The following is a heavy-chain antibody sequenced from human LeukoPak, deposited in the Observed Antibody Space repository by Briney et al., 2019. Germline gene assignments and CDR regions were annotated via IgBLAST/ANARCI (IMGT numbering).Heavy chain of an antibody. V-gene: IGHV3-7*01. D-gene: IGHD5-18*01. CDR2: INPDGSEK. J-gene: IGHJ4*02. CDR3: ARDLAYSRLDY. Sequence: PGGSLRLSCAASGFSFGSSWMDWVRQAPGKGLEWVASINPDGSEKYSVDSVEGRFTISRDNAKNLLYPQVNSLRVEDTAFYYCARDLAYSRLDYWGQGMLVTVSS. CDR1: GFSFGSSW.